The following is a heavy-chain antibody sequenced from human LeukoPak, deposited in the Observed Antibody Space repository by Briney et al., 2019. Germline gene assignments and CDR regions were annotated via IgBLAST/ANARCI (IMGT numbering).Heavy chain of an antibody. CDR1: GFTFSSYG. D-gene: IGHD6-13*01. CDR2: IWYDGSNK. J-gene: IGHJ6*02. CDR3: ARGLLAAAGTVYYGMDV. V-gene: IGHV3-33*01. Sequence: GGSLRLSCAASGFTFSSYGMHWVRQAPGKGLEWVAVIWYDGSNKYYADSVKGRFTISRDNSQNTLYLQMNSLRAEDTAVYYCARGLLAAAGTVYYGMDVWGQGTTVTVSS.